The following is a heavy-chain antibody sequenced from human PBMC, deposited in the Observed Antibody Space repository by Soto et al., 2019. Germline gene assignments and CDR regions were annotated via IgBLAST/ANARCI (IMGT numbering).Heavy chain of an antibody. CDR2: INHSGST. CDR3: ARNRRVLRFLEWLFLDY. CDR1: GGSFSGYH. V-gene: IGHV4-34*01. D-gene: IGHD3-3*01. Sequence: PSETLSLTCAVYGGSFSGYHWSWIRQPPGKGLEWIGEINHSGSTNYNPSLKSRVTISVDTSKNQFSLKLSSVTAADTAVYYCARNRRVLRFLEWLFLDYWGQGTLVTVSS. J-gene: IGHJ4*02.